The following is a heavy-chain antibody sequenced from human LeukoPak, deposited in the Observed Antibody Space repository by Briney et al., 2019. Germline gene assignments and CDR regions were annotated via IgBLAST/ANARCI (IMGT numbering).Heavy chain of an antibody. CDR2: INPHGSTT. Sequence: ASVKVSCKASGYTFTSYYMHWVRQAPGQGLEWMGVINPHGSTTTYAQKFQGRVTMTSDTSTNTVYMELSSLRSEDTAVYYCARVYAVTGFDYWGQGTLVTVSS. D-gene: IGHD4-11*01. V-gene: IGHV1-46*01. J-gene: IGHJ4*02. CDR1: GYTFTSYY. CDR3: ARVYAVTGFDY.